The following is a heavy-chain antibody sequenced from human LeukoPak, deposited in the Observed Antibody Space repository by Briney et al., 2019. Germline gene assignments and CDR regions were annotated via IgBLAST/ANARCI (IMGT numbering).Heavy chain of an antibody. CDR1: GYTFISYA. D-gene: IGHD5-12*01. Sequence: GASVKVSCKASGYTFISYAIHWVRQAPGQGLEWMGWINTGNGNTKYSQTFQGRVTITRDTSASTAYMELSSLRFDDTAVYYCARDSRTEYSGYDEYFDYWGQGTLVTVSS. V-gene: IGHV1-3*04. CDR2: INTGNGNT. J-gene: IGHJ4*02. CDR3: ARDSRTEYSGYDEYFDY.